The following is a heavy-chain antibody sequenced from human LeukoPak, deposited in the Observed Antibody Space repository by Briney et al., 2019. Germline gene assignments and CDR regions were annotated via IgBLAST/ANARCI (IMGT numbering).Heavy chain of an antibody. CDR2: INWNGGST. V-gene: IGHV3-20*04. Sequence: PGGSLRLSCAASGFTFDDYGMSWVRQAPGKGLEWVSGINWNGGSTGYADSVKGRFTISRDNAKNSLYLRMNSLRAEDTALYYCARLGYYYDSSGYFDYWGQGTLVTVSS. D-gene: IGHD3-22*01. CDR1: GFTFDDYG. J-gene: IGHJ4*02. CDR3: ARLGYYYDSSGYFDY.